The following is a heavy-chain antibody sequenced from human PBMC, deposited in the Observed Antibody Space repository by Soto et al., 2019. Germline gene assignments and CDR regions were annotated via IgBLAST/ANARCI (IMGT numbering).Heavy chain of an antibody. CDR3: SRDPKYSSSSQPHYFDY. D-gene: IGHD6-13*01. CDR1: GFTFSSYW. Sequence: GGSLRLSCAASGFTFSSYWMHWVRQAPGKGLVWVSRINSDGSSTSYADSVKGRLTISRDNAKNTLYPQMSSLRAEDTAVYYWSRDPKYSSSSQPHYFDYWGQGTLVTVSS. J-gene: IGHJ4*02. CDR2: INSDGSST. V-gene: IGHV3-74*01.